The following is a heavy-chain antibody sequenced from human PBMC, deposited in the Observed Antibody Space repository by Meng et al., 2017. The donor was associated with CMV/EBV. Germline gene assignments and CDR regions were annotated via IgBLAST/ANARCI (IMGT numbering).Heavy chain of an antibody. CDR2: INHSGST. CDR3: ARGGNWFDP. J-gene: IGHJ5*02. Sequence: QWQPQRWGGGLLKPSETLSPTGAVYGGSFRGYYWGWIRQPPGKGLEWIGEINHSGSTNYNPSLKSRVTISVGTSKNQFSLKLSSVTAADTAVYYCARGGNWFDPWGQGTLVTVSS. V-gene: IGHV4-34*01. CDR1: GGSFRGYY.